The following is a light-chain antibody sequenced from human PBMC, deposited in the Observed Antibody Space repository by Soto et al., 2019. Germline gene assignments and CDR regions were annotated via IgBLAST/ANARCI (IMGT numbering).Light chain of an antibody. CDR1: QSVSSSY. CDR2: DAS. CDR3: QHYVTSPYT. J-gene: IGKJ2*01. V-gene: IGKV3D-20*01. Sequence: EIVLTQSPATLSLSPGEGATLSCGASQSVSSSYLAWYQQKPGLAPRLLIYDASSRATGIPGRFSGRGTGADFTLTISRLEPEDVAVYYCQHYVTSPYTFGQGTKLEIK.